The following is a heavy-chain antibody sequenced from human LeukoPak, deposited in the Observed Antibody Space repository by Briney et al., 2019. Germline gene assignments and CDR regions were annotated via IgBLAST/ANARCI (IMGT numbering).Heavy chain of an antibody. J-gene: IGHJ3*02. CDR2: INHSGST. CDR1: GGSFSGYY. V-gene: IGHV4-34*01. CDR3: ARPPHYYGSVSAFDI. Sequence: SETLSLTCAVYGGSFSGYYWSWIRQPPGMGLEWIGEINHSGSTNYNPSLKSRVTISVDTSKNQFSLKLSSVTAADTAVYYCARPPHYYGSVSAFDIWGQGTMVTVSS. D-gene: IGHD3-10*01.